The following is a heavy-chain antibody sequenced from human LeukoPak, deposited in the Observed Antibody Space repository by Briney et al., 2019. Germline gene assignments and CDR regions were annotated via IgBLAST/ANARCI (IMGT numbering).Heavy chain of an antibody. CDR2: ISSSSSTI. CDR1: GFTFSSYS. Sequence: GGSLRLSCAASGFTFSSYSMNWVRQAPGKGLEWVSYISSSSSTIYYADSVKGRFTISRDNAKNSLYLQMNSLRAEDTAVYYCARDPGGGVVISNYFDYWGQGTLVTVSS. D-gene: IGHD3-3*01. CDR3: ARDPGGGVVISNYFDY. V-gene: IGHV3-48*01. J-gene: IGHJ4*02.